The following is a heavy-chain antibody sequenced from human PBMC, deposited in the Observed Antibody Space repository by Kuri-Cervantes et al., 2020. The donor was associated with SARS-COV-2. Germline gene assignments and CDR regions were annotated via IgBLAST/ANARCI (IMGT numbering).Heavy chain of an antibody. Sequence: GESLKSSCAASGFTFSSYGMHWVRQAPGRGLEWVAFIRYDGSNKYYADSVKGRFTISRDNSKNTLYLQMNSLRAEDTAVYYCAKDPSKTPYYMDVWGKGTTVTVSS. V-gene: IGHV3-30*02. CDR1: GFTFSSYG. CDR2: IRYDGSNK. J-gene: IGHJ6*03. CDR3: AKDPSKTPYYMDV.